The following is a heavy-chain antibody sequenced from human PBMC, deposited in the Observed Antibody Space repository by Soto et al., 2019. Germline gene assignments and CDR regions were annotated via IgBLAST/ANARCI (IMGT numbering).Heavy chain of an antibody. D-gene: IGHD3-10*01. CDR3: ASWGGSGSYYPDAFDI. Sequence: QVQLQESGPGLVKPSETLSLTCTVSGGSISSYYWSWIRQPPGKGLEWIGYIYYSGSTNYNPSLKSRVTISVDTSKNQFSRKLSSVTAADTAVYYCASWGGSGSYYPDAFDIWGQGTMVTVSS. CDR1: GGSISSYY. CDR2: IYYSGST. V-gene: IGHV4-59*08. J-gene: IGHJ3*02.